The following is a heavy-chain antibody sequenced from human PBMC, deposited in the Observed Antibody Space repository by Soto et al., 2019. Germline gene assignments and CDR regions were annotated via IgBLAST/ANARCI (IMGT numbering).Heavy chain of an antibody. Sequence: EVQLVESGGGLVQPGGSLRLSCAASGFTFSSYSMNWVRQAPGKGLEWVSYISSSSSTIYYADSVKGRFTISRDNAXXSLDLQMNSLRAEDTAVYYCARVVGSEKEGGYFDYWGQGTLVTVSS. CDR2: ISSSSSTI. J-gene: IGHJ4*02. D-gene: IGHD1-26*01. CDR3: ARVVGSEKEGGYFDY. V-gene: IGHV3-48*01. CDR1: GFTFSSYS.